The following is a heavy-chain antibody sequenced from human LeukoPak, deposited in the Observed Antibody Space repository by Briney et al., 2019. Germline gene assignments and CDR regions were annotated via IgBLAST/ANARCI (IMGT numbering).Heavy chain of an antibody. CDR1: GYTLTNHA. D-gene: IGHD3-3*01. J-gene: IGHJ6*02. Sequence: ASVKVSCKGSGYTLTNHAFSWVRQAPGQGLEWMGWISADNGNTNHAQKFQGRVSLTTDTSTSTAYMELRSLRSDDTAVYYCASGGVGVVDRACGRYYYYYHAMDVWGQGTTVTVAS. CDR3: ASGGVGVVDRACGRYYYYYHAMDV. CDR2: ISADNGNT. V-gene: IGHV1-18*04.